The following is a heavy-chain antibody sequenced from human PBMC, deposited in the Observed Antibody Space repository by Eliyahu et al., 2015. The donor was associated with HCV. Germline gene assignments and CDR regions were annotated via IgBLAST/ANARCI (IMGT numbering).Heavy chain of an antibody. Sequence: QVQLQESGPGLVKPSETLSLXCXVSGGSISSYYWXXXRQPAGKGLEWIGRIYTSGSTNYNPSLKSRVTMSVDTSKNQFSLKLSSVTAADTAVYYCAREGPRREFDYWGQGTLVTVSS. V-gene: IGHV4-4*07. J-gene: IGHJ4*02. D-gene: IGHD1-14*01. CDR2: IYTSGST. CDR3: AREGPRREFDY. CDR1: GGSISSYY.